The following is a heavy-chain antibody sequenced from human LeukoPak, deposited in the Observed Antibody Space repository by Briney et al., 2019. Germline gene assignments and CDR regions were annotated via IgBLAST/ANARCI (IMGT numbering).Heavy chain of an antibody. D-gene: IGHD1-14*01. Sequence: SETLSLTCAVYGGSFSGYYWSWMRQPPWKGLEWIGEINHSGSTNYNPSLKSRVTISVDTSKNQFSLKLSSVTAADTAVYYCARRTGAPRLRGAFDIWGQGTMVTVSS. CDR1: GGSFSGYY. J-gene: IGHJ3*02. CDR2: INHSGST. V-gene: IGHV4-34*01. CDR3: ARRTGAPRLRGAFDI.